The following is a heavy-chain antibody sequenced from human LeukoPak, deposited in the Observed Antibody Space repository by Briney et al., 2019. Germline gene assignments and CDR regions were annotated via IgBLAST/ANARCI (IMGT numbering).Heavy chain of an antibody. D-gene: IGHD3-3*01. Sequence: ASVTVSCKASGGTFSSYAISWVRQAPGQGLEWMGGIIPIFGTANYAQKLQGRVTMTTDTSTSTAYMELRSLRSDDTAVYYCARDPSRSLYDFWSGYSGSYYYYMDVWGKGTTVTVSS. CDR2: IIPIFGTA. CDR3: ARDPSRSLYDFWSGYSGSYYYYMDV. J-gene: IGHJ6*03. CDR1: GGTFSSYA. V-gene: IGHV1-69*05.